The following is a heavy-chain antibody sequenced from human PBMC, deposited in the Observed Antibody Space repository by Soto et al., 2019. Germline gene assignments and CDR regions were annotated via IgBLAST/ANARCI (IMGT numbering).Heavy chain of an antibody. CDR2: MYHSGST. CDR3: ARVPDY. Sequence: QLQLQESGSGLVKPSQTLSLTCAVSGGSISSGGYSWSWIRQPPGKGLEWIGYMYHSGSTYYNPSLKIRVTISIDRSKNQFALKLSSVTAEDTAGHYCARVPDYWGQGILVTVSS. CDR1: GGSISSGGYS. V-gene: IGHV4-30-2*01. D-gene: IGHD2-2*01. J-gene: IGHJ4*02.